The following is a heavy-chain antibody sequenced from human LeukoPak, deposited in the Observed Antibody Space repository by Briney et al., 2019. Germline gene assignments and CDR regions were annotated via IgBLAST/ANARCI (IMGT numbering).Heavy chain of an antibody. Sequence: PGGSLRLSCAASGFIFTTYAMSWVRQTPGKGLEWVSGISSSGGSTYYADSVKGHFTISRDNSKNTVYLQMNSLRAEDTAVYYCTTHFITKLEDRGQGTLVTVSS. J-gene: IGHJ4*02. CDR3: TTHFITKLED. D-gene: IGHD3-22*01. V-gene: IGHV3-23*01. CDR2: ISSSGGST. CDR1: GFIFTTYA.